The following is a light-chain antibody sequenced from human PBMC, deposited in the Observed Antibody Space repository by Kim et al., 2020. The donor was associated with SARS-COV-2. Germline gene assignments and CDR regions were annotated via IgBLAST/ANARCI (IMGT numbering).Light chain of an antibody. J-gene: IGKJ5*01. CDR1: QDITYY. V-gene: IGKV1-33*01. CDR2: DAT. CDR3: QHYSDLPLT. Sequence: ASVEERVTLTCRASQDITYYLTWYQQKPGKPAEVLIYDATTLQRGAPSRFVGGWSGTDFTPTISRLQPDDFATYYCQHYSDLPLTFGPGTRLEIK.